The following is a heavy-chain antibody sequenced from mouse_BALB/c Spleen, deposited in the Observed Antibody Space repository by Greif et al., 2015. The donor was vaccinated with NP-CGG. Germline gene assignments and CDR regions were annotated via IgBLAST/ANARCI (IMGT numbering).Heavy chain of an antibody. CDR3: AREDCGTRYFDV. V-gene: IGHV1-80*01. CDR2: IYPGDGDT. D-gene: IGHD1-1*01. Sequence: VMLVESGAELVRPGSSGKISCKASGYAFSSYWMNWVKQRPGQGLEWIGQIYPGDGDTNYNGKFKGKATLTADKSSSTAYMQLSSLTSEDSAVYFCAREDCGTRYFDVWGAGTTVTVSS. CDR1: GYAFSSYW. J-gene: IGHJ1*01.